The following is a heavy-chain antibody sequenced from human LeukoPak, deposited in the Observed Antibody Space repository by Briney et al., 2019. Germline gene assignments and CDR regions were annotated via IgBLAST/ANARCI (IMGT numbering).Heavy chain of an antibody. CDR2: IYYSGST. V-gene: IGHV4-39*01. Sequence: SETLSLTCTVSGDSIRTSSYYWGWIRQPPGKGLEWIGGIYYSGSTYYNPSLKSRVTISVDTSKNQLSLKLSSVTAADTAVYYCARHGLGYDYEFDYWGQGTLVTSPQ. CDR3: ARHGLGYDYEFDY. CDR1: GDSIRTSSYY. J-gene: IGHJ4*02. D-gene: IGHD5-12*01.